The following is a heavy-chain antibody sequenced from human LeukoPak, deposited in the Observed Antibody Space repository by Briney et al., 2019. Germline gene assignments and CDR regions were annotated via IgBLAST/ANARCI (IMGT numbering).Heavy chain of an antibody. Sequence: GGSLRLPCAASGFMLTGFAMHWVRQAPGKGLQWVAVISYDGKVKFYGDSVKGRFTISRDDSKNMLYLQMSSLRPEDTAVYYCARDMIRGQPDYLDYWGQGTLVTVSS. CDR1: GFMLTGFA. CDR3: ARDMIRGQPDYLDY. CDR2: ISYDGKVK. J-gene: IGHJ4*02. V-gene: IGHV3-30*15. D-gene: IGHD3-10*01.